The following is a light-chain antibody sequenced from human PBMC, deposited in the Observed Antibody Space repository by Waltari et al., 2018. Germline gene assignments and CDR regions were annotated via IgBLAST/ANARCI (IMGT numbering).Light chain of an antibody. Sequence: DIQMTQSPSSLSASVGDRVTITCRARQSISNYLNWCQQKPGKAPKLLIFAASSLQGGVPSRFSGSGSGTDFTLTISSLQPEDFATYYCQQSYSTPITFGQGTRLEIK. CDR1: QSISNY. J-gene: IGKJ5*01. CDR3: QQSYSTPIT. V-gene: IGKV1-39*01. CDR2: AAS.